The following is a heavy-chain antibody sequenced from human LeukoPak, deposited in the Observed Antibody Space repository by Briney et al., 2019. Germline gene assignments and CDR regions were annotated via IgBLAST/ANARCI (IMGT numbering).Heavy chain of an antibody. CDR3: ATPRYCSSTSCYALMD. D-gene: IGHD2-2*01. V-gene: IGHV1-69*06. CDR1: GGTFSSYA. Sequence: ASVKVSCKASGGTFSSYAISWVRQAPGQGLEWMGGIIPIFGTANYAQKFQGRVTITADKSTSTGYMELSSLRSEDTAVYYCATPRYCSSTSCYALMDWGQGTLVTVSS. CDR2: IIPIFGTA. J-gene: IGHJ4*02.